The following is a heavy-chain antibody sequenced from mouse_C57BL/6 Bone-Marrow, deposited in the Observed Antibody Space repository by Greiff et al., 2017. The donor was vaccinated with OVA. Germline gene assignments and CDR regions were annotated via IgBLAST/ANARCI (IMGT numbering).Heavy chain of an antibody. D-gene: IGHD1-1*01. CDR2: IYTRSGNT. Sequence: VQLQQSGAELARPGASVKLSCKASGYTFTSYGISWVKQRTGQGLEWIGEIYTRSGNTYYNEKFKGKVTLTADKSSNTAYMELRSLTSEDSAVYFCARDVYGSSYWDYGVQGTALTVTS. CDR1: GYTFTSYG. V-gene: IGHV1-81*01. J-gene: IGHJ2*01. CDR3: ARDVYGSSYWDY.